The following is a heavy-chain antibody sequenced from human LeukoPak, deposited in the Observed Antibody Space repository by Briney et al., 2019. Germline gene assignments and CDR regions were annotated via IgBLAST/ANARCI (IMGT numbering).Heavy chain of an antibody. V-gene: IGHV4-4*09. Sequence: PSGTLSLTCTVSGVSISTYHWSWIRQPPGKGLEWIGYAQTSGSTDYNSSLKSRVTISVDTSKNQFSLRLSSVTAADTAVYYCAGHVISEGLRIFDYWGQGTLVTVSS. CDR2: AQTSGST. CDR3: AGHVISEGLRIFDY. D-gene: IGHD5-12*01. CDR1: GVSISTYH. J-gene: IGHJ4*02.